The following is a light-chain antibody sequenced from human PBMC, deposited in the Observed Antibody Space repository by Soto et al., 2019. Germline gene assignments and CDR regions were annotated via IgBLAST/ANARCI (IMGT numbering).Light chain of an antibody. CDR3: QQYGSSGLT. V-gene: IGKV3-20*01. CDR1: QSVSSNY. Sequence: EIVMTQSPATLSVSPGERATLSCRASQSVSSNYLAWYQLKPGQAPRFLIYGASNRATGIPGRFSGSGSGTDFTLTISRLEPEDSAVYYCQQYGSSGLTFGGGTKVDIK. J-gene: IGKJ4*01. CDR2: GAS.